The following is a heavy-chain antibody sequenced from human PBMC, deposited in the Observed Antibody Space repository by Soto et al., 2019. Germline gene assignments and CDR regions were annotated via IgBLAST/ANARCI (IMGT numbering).Heavy chain of an antibody. J-gene: IGHJ5*02. CDR1: GYSISSGYY. Sequence: PSETLSLTCAVSGYSISSGYYWGWIRQTPGKGLERIASIYHSGSTYYNPSLKSRVTISVDTSKNQFSLKLTSVTAAGTAVYYCARGAATVTPGWFDPWGQGIMVTVSS. D-gene: IGHD4-17*01. V-gene: IGHV4-38-2*01. CDR2: IYHSGST. CDR3: ARGAATVTPGWFDP.